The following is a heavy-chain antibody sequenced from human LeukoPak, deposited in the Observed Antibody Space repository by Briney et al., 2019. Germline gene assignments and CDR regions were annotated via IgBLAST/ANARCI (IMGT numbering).Heavy chain of an antibody. CDR3: ARDLEAANTYYFDY. CDR2: ISSAGTT. D-gene: IGHD6-13*01. J-gene: IGHJ4*02. Sequence: GGSLRLSCAASGFSVSSNYMSWVRQAPGKGLGWVSIISSAGTTYYADSVKGRFTISRDNSKNTVYLQVNSLRDEDTAVYYCARDLEAANTYYFDYWGQGTMVTVSS. V-gene: IGHV3-66*01. CDR1: GFSVSSNY.